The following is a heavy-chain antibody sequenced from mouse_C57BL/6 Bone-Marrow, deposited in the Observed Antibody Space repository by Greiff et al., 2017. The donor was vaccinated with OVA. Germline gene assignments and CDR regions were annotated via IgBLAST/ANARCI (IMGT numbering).Heavy chain of an antibody. D-gene: IGHD2-4*01. CDR3: AYDYDGYYYAMDY. CDR1: GYTFTSYG. J-gene: IGHJ4*01. Sequence: VQLQESGAELARPGASVKLSCKASGYTFTSYGISWVKQRTGQGLEWIGEIYPRSGNTYYNEKFKGKATLTADNSSSTAYMELRSLTSEDSAVYVCAYDYDGYYYAMDYWGQGTSVTVSS. V-gene: IGHV1-81*01. CDR2: IYPRSGNT.